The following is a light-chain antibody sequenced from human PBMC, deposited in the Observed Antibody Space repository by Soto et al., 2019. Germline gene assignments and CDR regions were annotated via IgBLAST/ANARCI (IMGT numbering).Light chain of an antibody. J-gene: IGLJ1*01. V-gene: IGLV2-14*01. Sequence: QAVLTQPASMSGSPGQSITISCTGTSSDVGGSNYVSWYQQYPGKVPKLLIYKVSNRPSGVSNRFSGSKSGNTASLTISGLQAEEEADYFCTSSTSDSLYVFGTGTKVTVL. CDR1: SSDVGGSNY. CDR2: KVS. CDR3: TSSTSDSLYV.